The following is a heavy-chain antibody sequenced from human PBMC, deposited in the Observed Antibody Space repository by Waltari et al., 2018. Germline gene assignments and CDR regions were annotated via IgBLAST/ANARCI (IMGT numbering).Heavy chain of an antibody. CDR3: ARDRGWNSLDY. CDR2: IKSDGSSR. J-gene: IGHJ4*02. V-gene: IGHV3-74*01. D-gene: IGHD6-19*01. Sequence: EVQLVESGGGLFQPGGSLRLSCAASGFSFSSHWMHWVRQIPGKGLVWVLRIKSDGSSRNYADAVKGRFSISRDNAKNTLFLQMNSLGVEDTAVYYCARDRGWNSLDYWGQGTLVTVSS. CDR1: GFSFSSHW.